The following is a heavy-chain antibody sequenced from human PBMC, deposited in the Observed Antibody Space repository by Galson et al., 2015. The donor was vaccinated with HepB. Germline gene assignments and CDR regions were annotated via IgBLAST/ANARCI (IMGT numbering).Heavy chain of an antibody. CDR1: GFTFSSYA. J-gene: IGHJ4*02. Sequence: SLRLSCAASGFTFSSYAMSWVRQAPGKGLEWVSAISGSGGSTYYADSVKGRFTISRDNSKNTAYLQMNSLKTEDTAVYYCTRLPVVAATSPDDYWGQGTLVTVSS. CDR3: TRLPVVAATSPDDY. CDR2: ISGSGGST. V-gene: IGHV3-23*01. D-gene: IGHD2-15*01.